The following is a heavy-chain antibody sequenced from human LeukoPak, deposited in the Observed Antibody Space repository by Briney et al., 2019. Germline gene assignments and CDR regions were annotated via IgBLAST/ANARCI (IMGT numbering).Heavy chain of an antibody. CDR1: GFTFGSYA. CDR2: ISYDGSNK. J-gene: IGHJ4*02. D-gene: IGHD2-21*02. V-gene: IGHV3-30-3*01. Sequence: GGSLRLSCAASGFTFGSYAMHWVRQAPGKGLEWVAVISYDGSNKYYADSVKGRFTISRDNSKNTLYLQMNSLRAEDTAVYYCVRWYTANPLGYWGQGTLVTVSS. CDR3: VRWYTANPLGY.